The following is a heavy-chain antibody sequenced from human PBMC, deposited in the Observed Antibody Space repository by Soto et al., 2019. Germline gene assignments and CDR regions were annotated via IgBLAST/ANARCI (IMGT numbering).Heavy chain of an antibody. D-gene: IGHD3-10*01. CDR2: IWYDGSNK. Sequence: GGSLRLSCAASGFTFSSYGMHWVRQAPGKGLEWVAVIWYDGSNKYYADSVKGRFTISRDNSKNTLYLQMNSLRAEDTAVYYCARVSLYGELLYRYYMDVWGKGTTVTVSS. J-gene: IGHJ6*03. CDR3: ARVSLYGELLYRYYMDV. CDR1: GFTFSSYG. V-gene: IGHV3-33*01.